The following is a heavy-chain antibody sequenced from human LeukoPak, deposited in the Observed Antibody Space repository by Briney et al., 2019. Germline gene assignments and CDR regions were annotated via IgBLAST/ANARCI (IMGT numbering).Heavy chain of an antibody. V-gene: IGHV3-23*01. CDR2: TGSTGVST. CDR3: ARDPGFSAFDI. Sequence: GGSLRLSCAPSGFTFSSYAMNWVRQAPGKGLEWVSGTGSTGVSTFYADSVKGRFTVSRDNSKNTLSLQMNSRRAEDTAVYYCARDPGFSAFDIWGQGTMVTVSS. D-gene: IGHD6-25*01. CDR1: GFTFSSYA. J-gene: IGHJ3*02.